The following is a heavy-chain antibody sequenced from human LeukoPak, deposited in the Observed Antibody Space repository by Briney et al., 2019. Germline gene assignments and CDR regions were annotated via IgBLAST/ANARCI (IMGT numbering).Heavy chain of an antibody. Sequence: PSETLSLTCTVSGGSISSYYWSWIRQPPGKGLEWIGYIYYSGSTNYNPSLKSRVTISVDTSKNQFSLRLSSVTAADTAVYYCARALYNWNADYWGQGTLVTVSS. D-gene: IGHD1-1*01. J-gene: IGHJ4*02. V-gene: IGHV4-59*01. CDR3: ARALYNWNADY. CDR2: IYYSGST. CDR1: GGSISSYY.